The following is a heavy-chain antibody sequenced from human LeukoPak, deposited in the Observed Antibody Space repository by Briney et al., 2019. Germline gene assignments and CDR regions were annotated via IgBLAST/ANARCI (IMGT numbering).Heavy chain of an antibody. CDR1: GGSISSSSYY. CDR3: ARFPGSAEYRHYYYMDV. Sequence: SETLSLTCTVSGGSISSSSYYWGWIRQPPGKGLEWIGSIYYSGSTYYNPSLKSRVTISVDTSKNQFSLKLTSVTAADTAVYYCARFPGSAEYRHYYYMDVWGKGTTVTVSS. V-gene: IGHV4-39*07. CDR2: IYYSGST. D-gene: IGHD2-15*01. J-gene: IGHJ6*03.